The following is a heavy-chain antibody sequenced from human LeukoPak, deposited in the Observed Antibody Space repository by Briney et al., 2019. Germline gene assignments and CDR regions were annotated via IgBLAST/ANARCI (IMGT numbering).Heavy chain of an antibody. CDR2: INWNGGST. Sequence: GGSLRLSCAASGFTFDDYGMSWVRQAPGKGLEWVSGINWNGGSTGYADSVKGRFTISRDNAKNSLYLQVNSLRAEDTAVYYCARGSRFGVVERDAFDIWGQGTMVTVTS. CDR3: ARGSRFGVVERDAFDI. J-gene: IGHJ3*02. D-gene: IGHD3-3*01. CDR1: GFTFDDYG. V-gene: IGHV3-20*04.